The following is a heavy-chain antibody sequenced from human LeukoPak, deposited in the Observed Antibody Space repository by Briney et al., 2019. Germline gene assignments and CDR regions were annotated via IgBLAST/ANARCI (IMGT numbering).Heavy chain of an antibody. CDR1: GVSFSGYY. Sequence: SETPSLTCAVYGVSFSGYYWSWIRQPPGKGLEWVGEINHSGSTTYNPSPKSRVTISVAPSKNQSSRKLSSVTAADTAVYYCARAAGHYYDSSGPPDAFDIWGQGTMVTVSS. V-gene: IGHV4-34*01. CDR3: ARAAGHYYDSSGPPDAFDI. CDR2: INHSGST. J-gene: IGHJ3*02. D-gene: IGHD3-22*01.